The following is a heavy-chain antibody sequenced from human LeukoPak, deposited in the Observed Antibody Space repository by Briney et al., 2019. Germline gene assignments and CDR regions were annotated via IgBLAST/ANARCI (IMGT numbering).Heavy chain of an antibody. CDR2: INPNSGGT. CDR3: ARGTTRITVFGVVIIPRDPFDY. Sequence: ASVKVSCKASGYTFTGYYMHWVRQAPGQGLEWMGWINPNSGGTNYAQKFQGRVTMTRDTSISTAYMELSRLRSDDTAVYYCARGTTRITVFGVVIIPRDPFDYWGQGTLVTVSS. D-gene: IGHD3-3*01. J-gene: IGHJ4*02. V-gene: IGHV1-2*02. CDR1: GYTFTGYY.